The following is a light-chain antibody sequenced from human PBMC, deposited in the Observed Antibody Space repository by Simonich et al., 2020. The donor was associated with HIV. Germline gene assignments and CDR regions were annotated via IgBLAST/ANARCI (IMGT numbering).Light chain of an antibody. Sequence: DIQMTQSPSSLSASVGDRVTITCRASQGISSYLAWYQKKPVKAPKLLIYAASTLQSGVPSRFSGSGSGTDFTLTISLQSEDSATYYCQQYYSYPLTFGGGTKVEIK. CDR2: AAS. CDR3: QQYYSYPLT. V-gene: IGKV1-9*01. CDR1: QGISSY. J-gene: IGKJ4*01.